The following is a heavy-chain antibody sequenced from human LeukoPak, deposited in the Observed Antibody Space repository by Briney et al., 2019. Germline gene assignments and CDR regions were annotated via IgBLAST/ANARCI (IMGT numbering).Heavy chain of an antibody. CDR1: GFPFHNYG. J-gene: IGHJ4*02. CDR2: VSWNSDNI. Sequence: GRSLRLSCVGSGFPFHNYGMHWVRHAPGKGLEWVSGVSWNSDNIVYADSVKGRFTISRDRAKNSVYLQMDSLRTEDTALYYCAKDMSGSGSLLYYFDRWGQGTQVTVSS. V-gene: IGHV3-9*01. CDR3: AKDMSGSGSLLYYFDR. D-gene: IGHD3-10*01.